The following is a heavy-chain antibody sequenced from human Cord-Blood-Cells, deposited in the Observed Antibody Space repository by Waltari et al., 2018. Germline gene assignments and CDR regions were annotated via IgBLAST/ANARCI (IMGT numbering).Heavy chain of an antibody. J-gene: IGHJ4*02. V-gene: IGHV3-7*01. CDR1: GFTFSSYW. Sequence: EVQLVESGGGLVQPGGSLRLSCAASGFTFSSYWMSWVCQAPGKGLEWVANIKQDGSEKYYVDSVKGRFTISRDNAKNSLYLQMNSLRAEDTAVYYCARDRPGVGATFDYWGQGTLVTVSS. CDR2: IKQDGSEK. D-gene: IGHD1-26*01. CDR3: ARDRPGVGATFDY.